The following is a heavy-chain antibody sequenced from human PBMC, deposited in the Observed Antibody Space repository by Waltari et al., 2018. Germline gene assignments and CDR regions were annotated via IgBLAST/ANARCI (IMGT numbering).Heavy chain of an antibody. CDR2: INPNSGDT. V-gene: IGHV1-2*06. Sequence: QVQLVQSGAEVKKSGASVKVSCKASGYTFTDFFITWVRQAPGQGLEWMGRINPNSGDTSYAQRFQGRVTMTGDTSITTAYMELTGLRSDDTAIYYCARSGGGTTTFGVAEWGQGSLVTVSS. D-gene: IGHD3-3*01. CDR1: GYTFTDFF. CDR3: ARSGGGTTTFGVAE. J-gene: IGHJ4*02.